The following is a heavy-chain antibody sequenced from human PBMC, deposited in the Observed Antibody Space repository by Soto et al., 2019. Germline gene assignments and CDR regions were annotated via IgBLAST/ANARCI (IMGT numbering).Heavy chain of an antibody. V-gene: IGHV4-39*01. Sequence: QLQLQESGPGLVKPSETLSLTCTVSGGSISSSRHYWAWIRQPPGKGLEWIGSVFYSGRTYYNPSVKSRVTISVDTSKNQFSLNVSSVSAADTALYYCARLSFGYDMDVWGQGTTVTVSS. J-gene: IGHJ6*02. CDR3: ARLSFGYDMDV. D-gene: IGHD3-16*01. CDR1: GGSISSSRHY. CDR2: VFYSGRT.